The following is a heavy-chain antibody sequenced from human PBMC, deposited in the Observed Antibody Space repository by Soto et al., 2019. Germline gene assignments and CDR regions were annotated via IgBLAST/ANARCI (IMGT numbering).Heavy chain of an antibody. Sequence: DVQLWESGGVVVQPGVPLSLPCGASGFIFSSYAMSCVRQATGKGREWVSAISGSGGSTYYADPVKGRFTISRDNSKNTLYLQMNSLRAEDTAVYYCAKGMGILWFGDDYWGQGTLVTVSS. D-gene: IGHD3-10*01. V-gene: IGHV3-23*01. J-gene: IGHJ4*02. CDR3: AKGMGILWFGDDY. CDR1: GFIFSSYA. CDR2: ISGSGGST.